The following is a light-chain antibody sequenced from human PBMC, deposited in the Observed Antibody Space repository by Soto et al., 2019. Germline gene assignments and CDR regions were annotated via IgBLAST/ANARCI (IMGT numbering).Light chain of an antibody. CDR1: TGAVTSGHY. CDR3: MLSYSDALV. Sequence: QTVVTQEPSLTVSPGGTVTLTCGSSTGAVTSGHYPYWFQQKPGQALRTLIYDTSNKHSWTPARFSGSLLGGKAALTLSGAQPEDEADYYCMLSYSDALVFGGGTKVTVL. J-gene: IGLJ2*01. CDR2: DTS. V-gene: IGLV7-46*01.